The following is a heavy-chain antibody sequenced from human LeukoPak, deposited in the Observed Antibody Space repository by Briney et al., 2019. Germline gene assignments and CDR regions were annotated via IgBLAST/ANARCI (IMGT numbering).Heavy chain of an antibody. J-gene: IGHJ4*02. CDR2: VNHSGST. D-gene: IGHD3-3*01. Sequence: PSETLSLTCAVYGGSFSAHYWNWIRQVPGKGLEWIGGVNHSGSTNSNPSLKGRATLSLDTSKNQFSLKLTSVTAADTAVYYCARGARPLGWFVVGRPPSEYYFDNWGQGTQVTVSS. V-gene: IGHV4-34*04. CDR1: GGSFSAHY. CDR3: ARGARPLGWFVVGRPPSEYYFDN.